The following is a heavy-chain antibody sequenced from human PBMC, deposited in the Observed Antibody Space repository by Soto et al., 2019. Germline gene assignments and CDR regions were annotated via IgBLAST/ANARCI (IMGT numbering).Heavy chain of an antibody. CDR2: IYHSGST. V-gene: IGHV4-4*02. CDR1: GGSISSSNW. D-gene: IGHD4-17*01. Sequence: SETLSLTCAVSGGSISSSNWWSWVRQPPGKGLEWIGEIYHSGSTNYNPSLKSRVTISVDKSKNQFSLKLSSVTAADTAVYYCARAGGSMTKVTRSYFDYWGQGTLVTVSS. CDR3: ARAGGSMTKVTRSYFDY. J-gene: IGHJ4*02.